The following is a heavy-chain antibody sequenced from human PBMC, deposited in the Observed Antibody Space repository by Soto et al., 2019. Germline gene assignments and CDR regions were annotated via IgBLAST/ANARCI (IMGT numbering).Heavy chain of an antibody. V-gene: IGHV1-69*12. D-gene: IGHD5-18*01. Sequence: QVQLVQSGAEVKKPGSSVKVSCKASGGTFSNYPISWVRQAPGQGLEWMGGIIPIFGTVNYAQKFQGRVTITADESTRTAYMELSSLRSEDTAVYYCARGNHRWIQLWYFDLWGRGTLVTVST. J-gene: IGHJ2*01. CDR3: ARGNHRWIQLWYFDL. CDR1: GGTFSNYP. CDR2: IIPIFGTV.